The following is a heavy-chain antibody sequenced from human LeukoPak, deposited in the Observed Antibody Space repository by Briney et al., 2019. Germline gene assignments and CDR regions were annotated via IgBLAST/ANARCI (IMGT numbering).Heavy chain of an antibody. D-gene: IGHD3-10*01. CDR1: GFTFSSYG. V-gene: IGHV3-30*18. CDR3: AKEDYYGSGSYYNVDY. J-gene: IGHJ4*02. Sequence: GGSLRLSCAASGFTFSSYGMHWVRQAPGKGLEWVAVISYDGSNKYYADSVKGRFTISRGNSKNTLYQQMNSLRAEDTAVYYCAKEDYYGSGSYYNVDYWGQGTLVTVSS. CDR2: ISYDGSNK.